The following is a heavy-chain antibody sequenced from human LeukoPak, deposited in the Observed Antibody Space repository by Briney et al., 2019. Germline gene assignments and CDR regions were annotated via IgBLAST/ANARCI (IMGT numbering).Heavy chain of an antibody. CDR2: IIDTGGAT. CDR1: GFSFSSFA. D-gene: IGHD3-10*01. V-gene: IGHV3-23*01. CDR3: AKFNGHPTTNYYMDV. Sequence: GGSLRLSCAASGFSFSSFAMTWVRQAPGKGLEWVSGIIDTGGATYYADSVKGRFTISRDNSKNTLFLQMNSLRAEDTAVYYCAKFNGHPTTNYYMDVWAKGPQSPSPQ. J-gene: IGHJ6*01.